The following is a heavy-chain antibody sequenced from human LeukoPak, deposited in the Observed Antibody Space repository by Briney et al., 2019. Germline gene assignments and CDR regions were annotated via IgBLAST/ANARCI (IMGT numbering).Heavy chain of an antibody. CDR2: ISYDGSNK. Sequence: GRSLRLSCAASGFTFSSYGMHWVRQAPGKGLEWVAVISYDGSNKYYADSVKGRFTISRDNSKNTLYLQMNSLRAEDTAVYYCAKGSEKDCYYYGMDVWGKGTTVTVSS. CDR1: GFTFSSYG. J-gene: IGHJ6*04. V-gene: IGHV3-30*18. CDR3: AKGSEKDCYYYGMDV.